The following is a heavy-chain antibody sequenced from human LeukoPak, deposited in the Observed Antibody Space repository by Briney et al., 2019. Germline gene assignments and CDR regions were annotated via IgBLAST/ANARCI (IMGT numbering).Heavy chain of an antibody. Sequence: GGSLRPSCAASGFTFISYWMHWVRQAPGKGLVWVSRINSDGSTTSYAASVKGRFTISRDTAKNTLYLRMNSLRAEDTAVYYCARGHHYYDSSAYYYWGQGTLVTVSS. J-gene: IGHJ4*02. D-gene: IGHD3-22*01. V-gene: IGHV3-74*01. CDR2: INSDGSTT. CDR3: ARGHHYYDSSAYYY. CDR1: GFTFISYW.